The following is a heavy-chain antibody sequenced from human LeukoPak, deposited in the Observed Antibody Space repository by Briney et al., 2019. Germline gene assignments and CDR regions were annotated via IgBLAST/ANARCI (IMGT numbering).Heavy chain of an antibody. Sequence: GEPLKISCKGSGYSFTSYWIGWVRQMPGKGLEWMGIIYPGDSDTRYSPSFQGQVTISADKSISTAYLQWSSLKASDTAMYYCARRDGSGSYRDYNWFDPWGQGTLVTVSS. J-gene: IGHJ5*02. CDR2: IYPGDSDT. V-gene: IGHV5-51*01. CDR3: ARRDGSGSYRDYNWFDP. CDR1: GYSFTSYW. D-gene: IGHD3-10*01.